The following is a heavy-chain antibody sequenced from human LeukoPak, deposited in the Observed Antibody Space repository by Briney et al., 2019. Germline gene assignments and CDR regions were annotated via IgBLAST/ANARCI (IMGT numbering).Heavy chain of an antibody. V-gene: IGHV4-38-2*01. D-gene: IGHD6-19*01. CDR2: IYYTGST. J-gene: IGHJ5*02. CDR3: ASVRGYSSGWYASGFDP. Sequence: PGGSLRLSCAASGFTFSSSWMHWVRQPPGKGPEWIGSIYYTGSTNYNPSLKSRVTISLDTSKNQFSLKLTSVTAADTAIYYCASVRGYSSGWYASGFDPWGQGTLVTVSS. CDR1: GFTFSSSW.